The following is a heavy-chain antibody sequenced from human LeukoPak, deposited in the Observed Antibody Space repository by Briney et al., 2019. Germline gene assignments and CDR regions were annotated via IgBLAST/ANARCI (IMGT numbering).Heavy chain of an antibody. CDR3: ASHWTTFEVGDFDY. CDR2: IYSGGST. D-gene: IGHD3-16*01. V-gene: IGHV3-66*02. Sequence: GGSLRLSCAASGFTVSSNYMSCVRQAPGKGLEWVSVIYSGGSTYYADSLKGRFTISRDNSKNTLYLQLNSLRAEDTAVYYCASHWTTFEVGDFDYWGQGTLVTVSS. J-gene: IGHJ4*02. CDR1: GFTVSSNY.